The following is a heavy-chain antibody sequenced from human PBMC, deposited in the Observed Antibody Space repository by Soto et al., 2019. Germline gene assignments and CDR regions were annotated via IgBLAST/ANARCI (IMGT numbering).Heavy chain of an antibody. D-gene: IGHD6-19*01. V-gene: IGHV3-30*18. Sequence: GSLRLSCAAPGFTFSTYGMHWVRQAPGKGLEWVAVISYDGSNKYYADSVKGRFIISRDNSKNTLYLQMNSLRAEDTAVYYCAKDPNSSGWYGYYYYYYMDVWGKGTTVTVSS. J-gene: IGHJ6*03. CDR3: AKDPNSSGWYGYYYYYYMDV. CDR1: GFTFSTYG. CDR2: ISYDGSNK.